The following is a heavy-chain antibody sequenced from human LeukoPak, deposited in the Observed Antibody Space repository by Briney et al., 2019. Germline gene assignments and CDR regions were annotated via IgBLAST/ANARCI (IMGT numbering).Heavy chain of an antibody. Sequence: GASVKVSCKASGYTFKSYGISWVRQAPGQGLEWMGWISPYNGNTNYEQKFQSRVTMTSDTSTSTTYMELRSLQSDDTAVYYCARGLYYYDYWGQGTLVTVSS. J-gene: IGHJ4*02. CDR1: GYTFKSYG. D-gene: IGHD2-15*01. V-gene: IGHV1-18*01. CDR2: ISPYNGNT. CDR3: ARGLYYYDY.